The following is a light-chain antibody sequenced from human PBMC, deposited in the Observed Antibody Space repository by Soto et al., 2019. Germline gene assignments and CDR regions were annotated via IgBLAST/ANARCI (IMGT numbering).Light chain of an antibody. CDR1: SSNIGTGHD. V-gene: IGLV1-40*01. Sequence: QPVLTQPRAVYGAPGQRVTISCTRGSSNIGTGHDVHWYQQLPGTAPKLLIYSNTNRPSGVPERFSGSKSATSASLAIAGLQTEDEADYFCQSYDLSLSGSYVFGTGTKVTVL. CDR3: QSYDLSLSGSYV. CDR2: SNT. J-gene: IGLJ1*01.